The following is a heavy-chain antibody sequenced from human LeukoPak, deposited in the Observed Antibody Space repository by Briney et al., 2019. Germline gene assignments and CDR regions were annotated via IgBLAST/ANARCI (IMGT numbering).Heavy chain of an antibody. CDR2: IYYSGST. CDR3: ARQRGCSGYDFDY. CDR1: GGSISSSSYY. V-gene: IGHV4-39*01. D-gene: IGHD5-12*01. Sequence: SETLSLTCTVSGGSISSSSYYWGWIRQPPGKGLEWIGSIYYSGSTYYNPSLKSRVTISVDTSKNQFSLKLSSVTAADTAVYYCARQRGCSGYDFDYWGQGTLVTVSS. J-gene: IGHJ4*02.